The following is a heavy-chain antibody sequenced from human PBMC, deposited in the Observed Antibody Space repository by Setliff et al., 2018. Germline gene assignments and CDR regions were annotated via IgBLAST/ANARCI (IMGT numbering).Heavy chain of an antibody. CDR3: ARLRGGYRNNDQFDY. J-gene: IGHJ4*02. V-gene: IGHV4-34*01. CDR2: INHSGST. CDR1: GGSFSGYY. D-gene: IGHD5-12*01. Sequence: SETLSLTCAVYGGSFSGYYWSWIRQPPGKGLEWIGEINHSGSTNYNPSLKSRVTISVDTSKNQFSLKLSSVTAADTAVYYCARLRGGYRNNDQFDYWGQGTQVTVSS.